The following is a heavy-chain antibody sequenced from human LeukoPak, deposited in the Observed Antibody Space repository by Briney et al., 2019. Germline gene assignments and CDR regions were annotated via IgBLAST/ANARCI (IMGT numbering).Heavy chain of an antibody. V-gene: IGHV3-9*01. J-gene: IGHJ6*02. CDR3: AIRKQQVVPPRAYPYYYGMDV. D-gene: IGHD6-13*01. CDR2: ITWNSGTI. CDR1: GFNFDQYA. Sequence: PGRSLRLSCAASGFNFDQYAMFWVRQAPGKGLEWVTGITWNSGTIAYADSVKGRFTISRDKSKNTLYLLMISLRAEDTAVYYCAIRKQQVVPPRAYPYYYGMDVWGQGTTVTVSS.